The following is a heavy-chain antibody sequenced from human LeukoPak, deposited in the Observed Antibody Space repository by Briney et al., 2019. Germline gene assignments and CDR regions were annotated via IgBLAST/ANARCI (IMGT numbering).Heavy chain of an antibody. CDR1: GGSISSYY. Sequence: MSSETLSLTCTVSGGSISSYYWSWIRQPPGKGLEWIGYIYYSGSTNYNPSLKSRVTISVDTSKNQFSLKLSSVTAADTAVYYCVRDRSGWYRWFDPWGQGTLVTVSS. J-gene: IGHJ5*02. CDR3: VRDRSGWYRWFDP. V-gene: IGHV4-59*01. CDR2: IYYSGST. D-gene: IGHD6-19*01.